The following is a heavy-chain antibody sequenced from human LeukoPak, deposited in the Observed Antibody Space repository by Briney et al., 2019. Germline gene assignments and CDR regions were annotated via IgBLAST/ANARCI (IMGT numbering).Heavy chain of an antibody. CDR2: ISKSGDNT. D-gene: IGHD2-21*01. CDR3: VKDHCDGNTCPEV. V-gene: IGHV3-23*01. J-gene: IGHJ4*02. Sequence: GGSLRLSCAASGFSFSTYAMTWVRQAPGEGLEWVSAISKSGDNTYYTDSVKGRFTISRDNSRNTLHLQMSSLRVEDTALYYCVKDHCDGNTCPEVWGQGTLVTVSS. CDR1: GFSFSTYA.